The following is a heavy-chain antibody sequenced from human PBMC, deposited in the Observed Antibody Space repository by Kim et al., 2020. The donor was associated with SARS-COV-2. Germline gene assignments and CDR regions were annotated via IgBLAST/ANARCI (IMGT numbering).Heavy chain of an antibody. CDR2: A. V-gene: IGHV1-69*04. D-gene: IGHD5-12*01. Sequence: ANYAQRVQGRVTSTAEKAPSPAYMELSSLRSEDTAVYYCARGSDGYNCDYWGQGTLVTVSS. J-gene: IGHJ4*02. CDR3: ARGSDGYNCDY.